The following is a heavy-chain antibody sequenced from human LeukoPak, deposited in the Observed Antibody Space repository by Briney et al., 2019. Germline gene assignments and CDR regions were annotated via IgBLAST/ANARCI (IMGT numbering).Heavy chain of an antibody. CDR3: AKVTAMDLYYYYYGMDV. Sequence: PGGSLRLSCAASGFTFSSYAMSWVRQAPGKGLEWVSAISGSGGSTYYADSVKGRFTISRDNSKNTLYLQMNSLRAEDTAVYYCAKVTAMDLYYYYYGMDVWSQGTTVTVSS. J-gene: IGHJ6*02. D-gene: IGHD5-18*01. CDR2: ISGSGGST. V-gene: IGHV3-23*01. CDR1: GFTFSSYA.